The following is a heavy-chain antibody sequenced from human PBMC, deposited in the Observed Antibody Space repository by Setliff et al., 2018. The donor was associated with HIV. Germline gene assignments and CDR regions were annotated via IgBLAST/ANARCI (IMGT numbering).Heavy chain of an antibody. Sequence: GESLKISCKASGYNFTTYWITWVRQMPGKGLEWMGRIDPGDSYTDYSPSFRGHVSISADSSISTAYLQWSSLKASDTAMYYCARLVVIGRDYYYHYYMDVWGKGTTVTVSS. D-gene: IGHD3-9*01. CDR2: IDPGDSYT. CDR3: ARLVVIGRDYYYHYYMDV. J-gene: IGHJ6*03. CDR1: GYNFTTYW. V-gene: IGHV5-10-1*01.